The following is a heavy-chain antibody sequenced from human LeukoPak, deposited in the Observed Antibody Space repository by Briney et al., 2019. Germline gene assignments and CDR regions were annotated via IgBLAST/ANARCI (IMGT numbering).Heavy chain of an antibody. J-gene: IGHJ6*03. Sequence: SETLSLTCSVSGYSISSAYYWGWIRQPPGKGLEWIGTMYHSGSTNYNPSLKSRVTISIDTSKNQFSLRLTSVTAADTAVYYCARRYCSGADCYGGDSYYYMDVWGKGTTVTISS. CDR3: ARRYCSGADCYGGDSYYYMDV. D-gene: IGHD2-2*01. CDR1: GYSISSAYY. CDR2: MYHSGST. V-gene: IGHV4-38-2*02.